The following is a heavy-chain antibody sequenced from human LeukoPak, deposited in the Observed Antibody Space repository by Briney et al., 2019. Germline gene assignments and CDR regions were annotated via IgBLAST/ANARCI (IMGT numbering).Heavy chain of an antibody. CDR3: AKGGDGYNSGVVGIDY. Sequence: TVGSLRLSCAASGFTFSSYAMSWVRQAPGKGLEWVSAISGSGGSTYYADSVKGRFTISRDNSKNTLYLQMNSLRAEDTAVYYCAKGGDGYNSGVVGIDYWGQGTLVTVSS. D-gene: IGHD5-24*01. J-gene: IGHJ4*02. CDR1: GFTFSSYA. V-gene: IGHV3-23*01. CDR2: ISGSGGST.